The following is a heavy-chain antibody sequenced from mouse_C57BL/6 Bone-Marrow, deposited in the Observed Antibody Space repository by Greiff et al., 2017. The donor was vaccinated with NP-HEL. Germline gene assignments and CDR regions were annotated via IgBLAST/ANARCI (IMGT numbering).Heavy chain of an antibody. CDR1: GFNIKDDY. Sequence: VQLKESGAELVRPGASVKLSCTASGFNIKDDYMHWVKQRPEQGLEWIGWIDPENGDTEYASKFQGKATITADTSSNTAYLQLSSLTSEDTAVYYCTTLLRYHWYFDVWGTGTTVTVSS. CDR3: TTLLRYHWYFDV. D-gene: IGHD1-1*01. CDR2: IDPENGDT. J-gene: IGHJ1*03. V-gene: IGHV14-4*01.